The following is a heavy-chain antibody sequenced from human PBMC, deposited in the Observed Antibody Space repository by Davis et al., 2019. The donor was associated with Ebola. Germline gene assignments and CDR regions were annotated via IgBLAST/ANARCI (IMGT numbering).Heavy chain of an antibody. Sequence: SETLSLTCTVSGCPISSYYWSWILQPPGKGLEWIGYIYHSGSTYYNPSLKSRVTISVDTSKNQFSLKLSSVTAADTAVYYCARGSFSNFWSGYYPHYYYGMDVWGQGTTVTVSS. CDR1: GCPISSYY. V-gene: IGHV4-59*12. D-gene: IGHD3-3*01. J-gene: IGHJ6*02. CDR3: ARGSFSNFWSGYYPHYYYGMDV. CDR2: IYHSGST.